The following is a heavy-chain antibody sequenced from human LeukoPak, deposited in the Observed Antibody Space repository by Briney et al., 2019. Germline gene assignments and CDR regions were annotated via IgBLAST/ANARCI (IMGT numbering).Heavy chain of an antibody. CDR1: GGSISSGDYY. CDR3: ARGGLQYYFDY. Sequence: PSETLSLTCIVSGGSISSGDYYWSWIRQPPGKGLEWIGYIYYSGSTYYNPSLKSRVTISVDTSKNQFSLKLSSVTAADTAVYYCARGGLQYYFDYWGQGTLVTVSS. D-gene: IGHD5-24*01. V-gene: IGHV4-30-4*01. J-gene: IGHJ4*02. CDR2: IYYSGST.